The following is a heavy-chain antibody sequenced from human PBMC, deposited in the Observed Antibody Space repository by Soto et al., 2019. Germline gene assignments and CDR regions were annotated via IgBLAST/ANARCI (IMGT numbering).Heavy chain of an antibody. CDR3: ERNSSSSYFDY. Sequence: LTSAVSGSSIHMTYYWGWVRQPPGKGLEWIGSLHHSGNVFESGSTHYKPSFTSRGTKSADPSKNQFSLKLPSVTPRDTAVYFCERNSSSSYFDYWGQGTLVTVSS. V-gene: IGHV4-38-2*01. D-gene: IGHD6-13*01. CDR2: LHHSGNVFESGST. J-gene: IGHJ4*02. CDR1: GSSIHMTYY.